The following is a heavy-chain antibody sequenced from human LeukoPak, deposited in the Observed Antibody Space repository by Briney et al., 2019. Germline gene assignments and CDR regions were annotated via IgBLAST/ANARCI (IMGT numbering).Heavy chain of an antibody. CDR2: INQDGTTQ. Sequence: GGSLRLSCVASGFPFSGYWMDWVRQARGKGMEWVANINQDGTTQYFAPPVKGRFSISRDNAKNSLYLQMNSLRAEDTAVYYCSRSLDYLGQGALVTVSS. V-gene: IGHV3-7*01. CDR1: GFPFSGYW. CDR3: SRSLDY. J-gene: IGHJ4*02.